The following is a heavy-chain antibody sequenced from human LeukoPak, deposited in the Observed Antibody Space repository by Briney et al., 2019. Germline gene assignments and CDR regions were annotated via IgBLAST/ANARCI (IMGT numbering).Heavy chain of an antibody. CDR3: ARGPYSRGPHWFDP. V-gene: IGHV1-18*01. Sequence: ASVKVSCKASGYTFTSYGISWVRPAPGQGLEWMGWISAYNGNTNYAQKLQGRVTMTTDTSTSTAYMELRSLRSDDTAVYYCARGPYSRGPHWFDPWGQGTLVTVSS. D-gene: IGHD6-13*01. CDR2: ISAYNGNT. J-gene: IGHJ5*02. CDR1: GYTFTSYG.